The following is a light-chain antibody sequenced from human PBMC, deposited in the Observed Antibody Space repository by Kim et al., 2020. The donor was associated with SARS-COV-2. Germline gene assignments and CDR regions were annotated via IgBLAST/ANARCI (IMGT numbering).Light chain of an antibody. CDR1: NLGDKY. Sequence: SYELTQPPSVSVSPGQTATITCSGDNLGDKYVCWYQQKPGQSPVLVIYHDSKRPSGIPDRFSGSNSGNTATLTISGAQAMDEADYSCQAWGSSTAVFGGGTQLTVL. J-gene: IGLJ3*02. CDR3: QAWGSSTAV. V-gene: IGLV3-1*01. CDR2: HDS.